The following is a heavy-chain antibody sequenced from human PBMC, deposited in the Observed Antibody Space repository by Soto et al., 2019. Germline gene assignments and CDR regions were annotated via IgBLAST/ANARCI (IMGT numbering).Heavy chain of an antibody. V-gene: IGHV3-30*18. CDR1: GFTFPNFA. CDR3: AKDHYVSRSGSVSPYYFDY. Sequence: QVYLVESGGGVVQPGRSLRLSCAVSGFTFPNFAMHWVRQAPGKGLEWVALTSSDGNRRYYADSVKGRFTISRDNSKNTLYLQMYGLTTEDTAVFYCAKDHYVSRSGSVSPYYFDYWGQGTLVTVSS. J-gene: IGHJ4*02. CDR2: TSSDGNRR. D-gene: IGHD3-10*01.